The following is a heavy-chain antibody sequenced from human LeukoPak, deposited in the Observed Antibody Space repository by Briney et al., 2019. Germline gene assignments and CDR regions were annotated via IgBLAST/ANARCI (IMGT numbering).Heavy chain of an antibody. J-gene: IGHJ4*02. CDR3: ARNGRVRRVVKDLFEY. V-gene: IGHV1-18*01. CDR2: VSPYNGNT. Sequence: ASVKVSCKTSGYTFTDYDITWVRQAPGQGLECMGRVSPYNGNTYYSQRFQGRVTISKDTSTGTAYMDLRNMRDDDTAMYYCARNGRVRRVVKDLFEYWGQGTLVAVSS. CDR1: GYTFTDYD. D-gene: IGHD3-10*01.